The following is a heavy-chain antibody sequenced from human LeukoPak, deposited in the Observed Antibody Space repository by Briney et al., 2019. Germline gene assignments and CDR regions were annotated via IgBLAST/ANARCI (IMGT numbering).Heavy chain of an antibody. CDR1: GVTFSNAW. CDR2: IKSKTDGGTT. D-gene: IGHD3-10*01. V-gene: IGHV3-15*01. J-gene: IGHJ4*02. Sequence: GGSLRLSCAASGVTFSNAWMSWVRQAPGKGLEGGGGIKSKTDGGTTDYAAPVKARFTISRDDSKNTLYLQMNSLKTADTAVYYCTTRIWFGELPLDYWGQGTLVTVSS. CDR3: TTRIWFGELPLDY.